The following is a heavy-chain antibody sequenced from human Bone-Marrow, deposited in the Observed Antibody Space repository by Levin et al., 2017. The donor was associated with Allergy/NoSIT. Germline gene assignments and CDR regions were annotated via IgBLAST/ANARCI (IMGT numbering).Heavy chain of an antibody. CDR2: IYHSGRT. J-gene: IGHJ4*02. Sequence: SETLSLTCAVSGGSISSNNWWSWVRQPPGKGLEWIGEIYHSGRTNYNPSLKSRVTISVDKPKTQFSLKLNSVTAADTAVYYCARGNSVSEWSYHFDYWGQGMLVTVSS. V-gene: IGHV4-4*02. CDR3: ARGNSVSEWSYHFDY. CDR1: GGSISSNNW. D-gene: IGHD3-3*01.